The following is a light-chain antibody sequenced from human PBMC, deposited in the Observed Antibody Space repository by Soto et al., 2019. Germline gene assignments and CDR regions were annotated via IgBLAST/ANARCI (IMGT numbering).Light chain of an antibody. CDR3: SSYTSSTTLSVI. Sequence: QSALTQPASVSGSPGQSITISCTGTSSDVGGYNYVSWYQQHPGKVPKLMIYGVTNRPSGVSNRFSGSKSGNTASLTISGLQADDEADYYCSSYTSSTTLSVIFGGGTKLTVL. J-gene: IGLJ2*01. CDR2: GVT. V-gene: IGLV2-14*01. CDR1: SSDVGGYNY.